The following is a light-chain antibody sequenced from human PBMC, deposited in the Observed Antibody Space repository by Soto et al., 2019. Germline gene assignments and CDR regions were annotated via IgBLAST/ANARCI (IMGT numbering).Light chain of an antibody. CDR2: AAS. V-gene: IGKV1-39*01. J-gene: IGKJ2*01. CDR3: QQSYSTPYT. Sequence: DIQMTQSPSSLSASVGDRVTITCRPSQNINTYLNWCQQKPGKAPNLLIFAASSLQSGVPSRFSGSGSGTDFTLTITSLQPEDFATYYCQQSYSTPYTFGQGTKLE. CDR1: QNINTY.